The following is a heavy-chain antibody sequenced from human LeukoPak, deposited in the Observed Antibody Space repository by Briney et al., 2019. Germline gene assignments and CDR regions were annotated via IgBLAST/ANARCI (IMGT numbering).Heavy chain of an antibody. CDR2: IYYSGST. V-gene: IGHV4-39*07. Sequence: PSETLSLTCTVSGGSISSSSYYWGWIRQPPGKGLEWIGSIYYSGSTYYNPSLKSRVTISVDKSKNQFSLKLSSVTAADTAVYYCAREFSLQWLPFDYWGQGTLVTVSS. CDR3: AREFSLQWLPFDY. J-gene: IGHJ4*02. D-gene: IGHD6-19*01. CDR1: GGSISSSSYY.